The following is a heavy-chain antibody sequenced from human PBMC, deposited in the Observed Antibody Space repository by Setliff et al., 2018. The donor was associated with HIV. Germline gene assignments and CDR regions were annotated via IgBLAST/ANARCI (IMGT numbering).Heavy chain of an antibody. D-gene: IGHD1-26*01. CDR3: ALASIVSTARWNH. V-gene: IGHV4-59*04. CDR1: GGSISSYY. Sequence: PSETLSLTCTVSGGSISSYYWSWIRQPPGKGLEWIGYIYHSGSTNYNPSLKSRVTISIDMSKKRFSLKLTSVTAADTAVYYCALASIVSTARWNHWGRGTTVTVSS. J-gene: IGHJ4*02. CDR2: IYHSGST.